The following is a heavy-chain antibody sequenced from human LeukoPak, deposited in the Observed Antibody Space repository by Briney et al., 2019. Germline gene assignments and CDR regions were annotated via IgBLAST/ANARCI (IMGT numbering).Heavy chain of an antibody. CDR1: GFTFSSYW. CDR2: IKQDGSDK. CDR3: AREVEGYSSSSEDY. V-gene: IGHV3-7*01. J-gene: IGHJ4*02. D-gene: IGHD6-6*01. Sequence: PGGSLRLSCAASGFTFSSYWMSWVRQAPGKGLQWVANIKQDGSDKYYVDSVKGRFTISRDNAKNSLYLQMNSLRAEDTAVYYCAREVEGYSSSSEDYWGQGTLVTVSS.